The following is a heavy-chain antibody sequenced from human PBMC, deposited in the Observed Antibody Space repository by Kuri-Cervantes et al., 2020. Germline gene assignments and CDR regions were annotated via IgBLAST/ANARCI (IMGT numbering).Heavy chain of an antibody. D-gene: IGHD6-6*01. CDR1: GGSISSSSYY. Sequence: SETLSLTCTVSGGSISSSSYYWGWIRQPPGKGLEWIGSIYYSGSTYYNPSLKSRVTISVDTSKNQFSLKLSSVTAADTAVYYCASYGYSSSTPHDYWGQGTLVTVSS. J-gene: IGHJ4*02. V-gene: IGHV4-39*01. CDR2: IYYSGST. CDR3: ASYGYSSSTPHDY.